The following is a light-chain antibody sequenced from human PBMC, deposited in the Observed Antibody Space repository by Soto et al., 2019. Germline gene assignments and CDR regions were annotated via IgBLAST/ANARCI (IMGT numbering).Light chain of an antibody. Sequence: EIVLTQSPGTLSLSPGERATLSCRASQSVSSRSLAWYQQKPGQAPRLLIYGASSRATGIPDRFSGSGSGTDFTLTISRLEPEDFAVYYCQQYGSSFTFGPGTKVDF. V-gene: IGKV3-20*01. CDR2: GAS. J-gene: IGKJ3*01. CDR1: QSVSSRS. CDR3: QQYGSSFT.